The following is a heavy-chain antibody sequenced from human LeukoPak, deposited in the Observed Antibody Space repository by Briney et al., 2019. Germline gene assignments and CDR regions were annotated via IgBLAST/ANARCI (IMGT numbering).Heavy chain of an antibody. D-gene: IGHD6-13*01. Sequence: SETLSLTCTVSGGSTSSYYWSWIRQPPGKGLEWIGYIYYSGSTNYNPSLKSRVTISVDTSKNQFSLKLSSVTAADTAVYYCARSAGSSWYDGADFFDYWGQGTLVTVSS. J-gene: IGHJ4*02. V-gene: IGHV4-59*01. CDR2: IYYSGST. CDR1: GGSTSSYY. CDR3: ARSAGSSWYDGADFFDY.